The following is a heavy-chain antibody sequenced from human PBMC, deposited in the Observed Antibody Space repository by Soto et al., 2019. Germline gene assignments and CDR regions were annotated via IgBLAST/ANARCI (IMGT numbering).Heavy chain of an antibody. CDR3: ARGIGVTSWFDP. CDR1: GGSISSGGYY. D-gene: IGHD4-17*01. V-gene: IGHV4-31*01. Sequence: QVQLQESGPGLVKPSQTLSLTCTVSGGSISSGGYYWSWIRQHPGKGLEWIGYIYYSGSTYYNPSLKSPVTIPVDTSKTQFSLKLSSVPAADTAVYYCARGIGVTSWFDPWGQGTLVTVSS. J-gene: IGHJ5*02. CDR2: IYYSGST.